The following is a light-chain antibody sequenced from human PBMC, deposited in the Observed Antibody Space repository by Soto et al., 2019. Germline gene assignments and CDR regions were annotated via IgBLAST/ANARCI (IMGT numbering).Light chain of an antibody. J-gene: IGLJ3*02. V-gene: IGLV2-14*01. Sequence: ALTQPASVSGSPGQSITLSCPGTRSDVGGYRYVSWYQQHPGKAPQVIIYEVSNRPSGVSSRFSGSKSGNTASLTISGRQAEDEADYYCSSYTSSAPWVFGGGTKLTVL. CDR1: RSDVGGYRY. CDR3: SSYTSSAPWV. CDR2: EVS.